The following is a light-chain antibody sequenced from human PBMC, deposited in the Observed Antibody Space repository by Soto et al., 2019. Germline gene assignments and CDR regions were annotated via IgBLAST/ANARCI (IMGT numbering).Light chain of an antibody. V-gene: IGKV3D-15*01. CDR1: QRVNIY. CDR3: QQYDDWLRLT. J-gene: IGKJ4*01. Sequence: EIVMTQSPATLSVSPGERATLSCRASQRVNIYLAWYQQKPGQAPRLLIFGASSRATGIPARFSGSGSGTEFNLTISSLHSEDFAVYFCQQYDDWLRLTFGGGTKVDIK. CDR2: GAS.